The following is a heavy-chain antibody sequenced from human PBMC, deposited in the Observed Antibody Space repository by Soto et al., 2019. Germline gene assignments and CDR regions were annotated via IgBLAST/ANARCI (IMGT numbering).Heavy chain of an antibody. CDR2: VFYTVAT. CDR1: GASLSSGIYY. D-gene: IGHD6-6*01. Sequence: SETLSLTCAVSGASLSSGIYYCGWILQPPGKGLEWIGTVFYTVATYYNPSLKGRATISVDTSKKSYSLKLSSVTAADTAVYYCANRFSGGSYSSSSDESWGQGAMVTVS. V-gene: IGHV4-39*02. CDR3: ANRFSGGSYSSSSDES. J-gene: IGHJ5*02.